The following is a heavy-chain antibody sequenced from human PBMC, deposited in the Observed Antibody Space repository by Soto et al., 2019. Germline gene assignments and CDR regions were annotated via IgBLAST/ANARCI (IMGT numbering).Heavy chain of an antibody. D-gene: IGHD5-18*01. CDR3: AKGYNYAYGWFDP. CDR1: GGSISTYY. V-gene: IGHV4-59*01. J-gene: IGHJ5*02. Sequence: QVQLQESGPGLVKPSETLSLTCTVSGGSISTYYWIWIRQTPGQGLEWIGHIYNSGSTNYNPSLKSRVTISVDTYKNQFSLRLTSVTAADTAVYYCAKGYNYAYGWFDPWGQGTLVTVSS. CDR2: IYNSGST.